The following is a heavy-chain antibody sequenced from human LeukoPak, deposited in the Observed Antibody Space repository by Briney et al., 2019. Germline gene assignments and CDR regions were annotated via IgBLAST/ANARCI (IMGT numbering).Heavy chain of an antibody. CDR2: IIPIFGTA. D-gene: IGHD3-10*01. CDR1: GGTFSSYA. V-gene: IGHV1-69*06. J-gene: IGHJ6*04. CDR3: ARGLLWFGELPYYYYYGMDV. Sequence: SVKVSCKASGGTFSSYAISWVRQAPGQGLEWMGGIIPIFGTANYAQKFQGRVTITADKYTSTAYMELSSLRSEDTAVYYCARGLLWFGELPYYYYYGMDVWGKGTTVTVSS.